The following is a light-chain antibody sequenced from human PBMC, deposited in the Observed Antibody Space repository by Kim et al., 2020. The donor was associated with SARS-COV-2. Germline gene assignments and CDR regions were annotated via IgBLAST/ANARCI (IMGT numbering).Light chain of an antibody. V-gene: IGLV3-19*01. CDR3: NSRGSNDNVL. CDR2: GKN. J-gene: IGLJ2*01. Sequence: VAFGQTVRTTCQGDSLRSYYATWYQQKPGQAPIVVIYGKNNRPSGIPDRFSGSSSGDTASLTITGTQAGDEADYYCNSRGSNDNVLFGGGTKVTVL. CDR1: SLRSYY.